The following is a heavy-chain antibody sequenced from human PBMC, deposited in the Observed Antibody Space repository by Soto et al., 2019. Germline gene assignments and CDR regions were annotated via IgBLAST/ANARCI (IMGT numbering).Heavy chain of an antibody. D-gene: IGHD6-6*01. CDR1: GYIFTNYW. Sequence: LGESLKISCKGSGYIFTNYWIAWVRQMPGRGLEWMGIIYPGDSDARYSPSFQGQVTMSADKSISTAYLQWSSLKASDTAIYYCAKMGGAEYSSSSTLDYWGQGTLVTVSS. CDR2: IYPGDSDA. V-gene: IGHV5-51*01. J-gene: IGHJ4*02. CDR3: AKMGGAEYSSSSTLDY.